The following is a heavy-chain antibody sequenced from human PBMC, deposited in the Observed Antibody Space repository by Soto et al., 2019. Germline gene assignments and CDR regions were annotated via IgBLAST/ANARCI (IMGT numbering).Heavy chain of an antibody. Sequence: GGSLRLSCAASEFTFDKYYMTWVRQAPGKGPEWVANIKPDGSEQYYVDSVKGRFTISRDNANNSLYLQMNSLRAEDTAVYFCARGNWNYYYGFDVWGQGTTVTVSS. J-gene: IGHJ6*02. CDR1: EFTFDKYY. CDR2: IKPDGSEQ. D-gene: IGHD1-20*01. V-gene: IGHV3-7*01. CDR3: ARGNWNYYYGFDV.